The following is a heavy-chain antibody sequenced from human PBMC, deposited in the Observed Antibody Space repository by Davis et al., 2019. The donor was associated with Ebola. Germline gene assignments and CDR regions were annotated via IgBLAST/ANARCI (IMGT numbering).Heavy chain of an antibody. CDR3: ASTPSRQQLATLDTTGMDV. CDR2: IIPIFGTA. CDR1: GGTFSSYA. D-gene: IGHD6-13*01. V-gene: IGHV1-69*06. Sequence: AASVKVSCKASGGTFSSYAISWVRQAPGQGLEWMGGIIPIFGTANYAQKFQGRVTITADKSTSTAYMEVSSLRSEDTAMYYCASTPSRQQLATLDTTGMDVWGQGTTVTVSS. J-gene: IGHJ6*02.